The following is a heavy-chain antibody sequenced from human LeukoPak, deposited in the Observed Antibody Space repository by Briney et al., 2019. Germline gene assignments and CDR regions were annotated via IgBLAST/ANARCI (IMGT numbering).Heavy chain of an antibody. D-gene: IGHD3-10*01. CDR2: INHSGST. J-gene: IGHJ6*03. CDR3: ARLKRLVRGVIRSHYYYYYMDV. V-gene: IGHV4-34*01. CDR1: GGSFSGYY. Sequence: SETLSLTCAVYGGSFSGYYWSWIRQPPGKGLEWVGEINHSGSTNYNPSLKSRVTISVDTSKNQFSLKLSSVTAADTAVYYCARLKRLVRGVIRSHYYYYYMDVWGKGTTVTISS.